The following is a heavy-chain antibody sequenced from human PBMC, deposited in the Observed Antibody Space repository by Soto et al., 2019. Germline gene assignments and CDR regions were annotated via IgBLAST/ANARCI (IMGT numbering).Heavy chain of an antibody. CDR3: ARDGIVVVPAANYYYYYGMDV. Sequence: SETLSLTCTVSGGSISSGDYYWSWIRQPPGKGLEWIGYIYYSGSTYYNPSLKSRVTISVDTSKNQFSLKLSSVTAADTAVYYCARDGIVVVPAANYYYYYGMDVWGQGTTVTVSS. V-gene: IGHV4-30-4*01. J-gene: IGHJ6*02. CDR2: IYYSGST. D-gene: IGHD2-2*01. CDR1: GGSISSGDYY.